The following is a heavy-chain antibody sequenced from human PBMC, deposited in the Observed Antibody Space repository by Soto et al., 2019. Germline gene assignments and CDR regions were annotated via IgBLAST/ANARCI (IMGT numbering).Heavy chain of an antibody. CDR3: AKEDSKAKVGAFDI. J-gene: IGHJ3*02. CDR2: IYYSGST. D-gene: IGHD3-22*01. V-gene: IGHV4-59*01. CDR1: GGSISSYY. Sequence: PSETLSLTCTVSGGSISSYYWSWIRQPPGKGLEWIGYIYYSGSTNYNPSLKSRVTISVDTSKNQFSLKLSSVTAADTAVYYCAKEDSKAKVGAFDIWGQGTMVTVSS.